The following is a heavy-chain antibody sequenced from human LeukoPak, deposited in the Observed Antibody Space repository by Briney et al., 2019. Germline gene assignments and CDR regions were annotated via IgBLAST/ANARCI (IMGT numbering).Heavy chain of an antibody. CDR3: ARAPGIRKSFDC. V-gene: IGHV4-59*07. Sequence: SDTLSLTCTVSGGSISSYYWSWIRQPPGKGLEWIGYIYYSGSTNYNPSLKSRVTMSVDTSKNQFSLKLSSVTAADTAVYYCARAPGIRKSFDCWGQGTLVTASS. J-gene: IGHJ4*02. CDR1: GGSISSYY. D-gene: IGHD3-10*01. CDR2: IYYSGST.